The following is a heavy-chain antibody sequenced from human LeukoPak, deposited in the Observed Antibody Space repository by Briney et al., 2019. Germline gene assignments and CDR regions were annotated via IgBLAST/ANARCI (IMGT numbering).Heavy chain of an antibody. CDR1: GGSISSHY. Sequence: KPSETLSLTCTVSGGSISSHYWSWIRQPPGKGLEWIGYIYYSGSTNYNPSLKSRVTISVDTSKNQFSLKLSSVTAADTAVYYCARDRGSPAKYYFDYWGQGTLVTVSS. CDR3: ARDRGSPAKYYFDY. D-gene: IGHD1-26*01. J-gene: IGHJ4*02. V-gene: IGHV4-59*11. CDR2: IYYSGST.